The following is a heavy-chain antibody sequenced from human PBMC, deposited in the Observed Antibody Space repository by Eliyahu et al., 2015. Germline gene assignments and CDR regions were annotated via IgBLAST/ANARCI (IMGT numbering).Heavy chain of an antibody. CDR2: IYTSGST. CDR1: GGSIXSYY. CDR3: ARGYFSGSYSVGRLSFLGFDY. D-gene: IGHD1-26*01. V-gene: IGHV4-4*07. Sequence: QVQLQESGPGLVKPSETLSLTCTVXGGSIXSYYWXXIRQPAGKGLEWIGRIYTSGSTNYNPSLKSRVTMSVDTSKNQFSLKLSSVTAADTAVYYCARGYFSGSYSVGRLSFLGFDYWGQGTLVTVSS. J-gene: IGHJ4*02.